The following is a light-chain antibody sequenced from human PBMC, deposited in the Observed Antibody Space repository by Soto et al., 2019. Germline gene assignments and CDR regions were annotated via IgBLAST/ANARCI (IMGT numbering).Light chain of an antibody. V-gene: IGKV3-15*01. CDR2: DTS. CDR1: QSVGRK. J-gene: IGKJ5*01. CDR3: QQYNHWSSLT. Sequence: EILMTQSPVTLSVSPGERASLSCRASQSVGRKVAWYQQKPGQAPRALIYDTSTRATGVPVRFSGSGSGTEFTLTISSLQSEDFAVYHCQQYNHWSSLTFGQGTRLEIK.